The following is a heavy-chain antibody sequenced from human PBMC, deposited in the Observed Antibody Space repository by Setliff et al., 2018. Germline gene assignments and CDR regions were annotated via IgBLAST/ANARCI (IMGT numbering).Heavy chain of an antibody. V-gene: IGHV2-5*02. CDR2: MYWDDDK. J-gene: IGHJ4*02. Sequence: SGPTLVNPPHPLTLTCTLSGFSLSTSGVGVGWVRQPTGKALEWLALMYWDDDKRYSPSLKSRLTITKDTSKNQVVLTMTNMGPVDTATYYCARCITIFGEVIPNAFDYWGQGTLVTVPQ. D-gene: IGHD3-3*01. CDR1: GFSLSTSGVG. CDR3: ARCITIFGEVIPNAFDY.